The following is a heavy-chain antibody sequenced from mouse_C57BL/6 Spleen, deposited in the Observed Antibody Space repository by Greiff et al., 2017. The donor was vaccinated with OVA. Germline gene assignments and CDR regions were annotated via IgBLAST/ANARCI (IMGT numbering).Heavy chain of an antibody. J-gene: IGHJ4*01. CDR2: INPNNGGT. V-gene: IGHV1-22*01. CDR3: AKEGHYYGSSPYYAMDY. Sequence: VQLQQSGPELVKPGASVKMSCKASGYTFTDYNMHWVKQSHGKSLEWIGYINPNNGGTSYNQKFKGKATLTVNKSSSTAYMELRSLTSEDSAVYYCAKEGHYYGSSPYYAMDYWGQGTSVTVSS. CDR1: GYTFTDYN. D-gene: IGHD1-1*01.